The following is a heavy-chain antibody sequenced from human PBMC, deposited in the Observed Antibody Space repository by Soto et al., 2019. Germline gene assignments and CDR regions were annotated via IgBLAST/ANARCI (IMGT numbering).Heavy chain of an antibody. V-gene: IGHV4-31*03. CDR3: AREGRCPRNWYFDL. D-gene: IGHD2-15*01. CDR2: IYYSGST. J-gene: IGHJ2*01. CDR1: GGSISSGGYY. Sequence: QVQLQESGPGLVKPSQTLSLTCTVSGGSISSGGYYWSWIRQHPRKGLQWIWYIYYSGSTYYNPSLKSRVTISVDTSKNQFSLKLSSVTAADTAVYYCAREGRCPRNWYFDLWGRGTLVTVSS.